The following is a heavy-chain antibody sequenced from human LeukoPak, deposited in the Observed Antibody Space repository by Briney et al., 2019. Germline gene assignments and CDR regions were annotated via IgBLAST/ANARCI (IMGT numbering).Heavy chain of an antibody. CDR2: IYNTLDT. Sequence: SETLSLTCTVSGDSIIGYYWSWIRQPPGKRLEWLGYIYNTLDTTYNPSLESRVTISLDMSNKQLSLRLSSVTAADTAVYYCARRRYYDSTGYNPTYYFDYWGQGILVTVSS. CDR1: GDSIIGYY. V-gene: IGHV4-59*01. CDR3: ARRRYYDSTGYNPTYYFDY. D-gene: IGHD3-22*01. J-gene: IGHJ4*02.